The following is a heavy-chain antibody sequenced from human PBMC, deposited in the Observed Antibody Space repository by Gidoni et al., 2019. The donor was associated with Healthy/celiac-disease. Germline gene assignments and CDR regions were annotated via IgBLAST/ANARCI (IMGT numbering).Heavy chain of an antibody. CDR3: ARAYSSSSWYYFDY. V-gene: IGHV3-13*01. CDR1: GFTFSSYD. Sequence: EVQLVEFGGGLVQPGGSLRLSCAASGFTFSSYDMHWVRQATGKGLEWVSAIGTSGDTYYPGSVKGRFTISRENAKNSLYLQMNSLRAGDTAVYYCARAYSSSSWYYFDYWGQGTLVTVSS. D-gene: IGHD6-13*01. CDR2: IGTSGDT. J-gene: IGHJ4*02.